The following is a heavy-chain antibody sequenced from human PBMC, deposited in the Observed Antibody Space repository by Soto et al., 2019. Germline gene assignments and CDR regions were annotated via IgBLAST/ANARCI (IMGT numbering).Heavy chain of an antibody. D-gene: IGHD1-20*01. Sequence: GGSLRLSCAPSGFRFTSYAMNWVRQGTGKGLEWVSGISVSGSRTYNAASVKGRFTISRDKSKNTLYLQMSSMRAEYTALYDCARIMAFYSWNDVQTRGMEVGGQGTTVTVSS. J-gene: IGHJ6*02. CDR1: GFRFTSYA. V-gene: IGHV3-23*01. CDR3: ARIMAFYSWNDVQTRGMEV. CDR2: ISVSGSRT.